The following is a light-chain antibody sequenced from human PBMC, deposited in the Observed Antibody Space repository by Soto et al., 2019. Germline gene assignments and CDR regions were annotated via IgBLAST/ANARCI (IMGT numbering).Light chain of an antibody. CDR2: GAS. CDR3: QQYGSSPPTLT. CDR1: QSVNNNY. Sequence: EIVLTQSPGTLSLSPGERATLSCRASQSVNNNYLAWYQQKPGQAPRLLIYGASRRATGIPDKFSGSGSGTDFTLTISRLEPEDFAVYYCQQYGSSPPTLTFGGGTKVEIK. V-gene: IGKV3-20*01. J-gene: IGKJ4*01.